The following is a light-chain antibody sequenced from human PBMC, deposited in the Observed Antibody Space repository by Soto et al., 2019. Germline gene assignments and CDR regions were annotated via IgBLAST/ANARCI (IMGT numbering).Light chain of an antibody. Sequence: EIVLTQSPGTLSLSPGERATLSCRASQSISSSYLVWYQQKPGQAPRLLIYDASSRATGIPDRFSGSGSGTDFDLTISRLEPEDFAVYYCQHYGGSAPFTFGQGTRLEIK. J-gene: IGKJ5*01. V-gene: IGKV3-20*01. CDR3: QHYGGSAPFT. CDR1: QSISSSY. CDR2: DAS.